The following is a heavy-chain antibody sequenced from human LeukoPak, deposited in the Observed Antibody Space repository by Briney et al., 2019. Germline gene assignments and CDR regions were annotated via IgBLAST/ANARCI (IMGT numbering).Heavy chain of an antibody. CDR1: GGSISSGGYY. J-gene: IGHJ3*02. D-gene: IGHD6-13*01. Sequence: SETLSLTCTVSGGSISSGGYYWSGIRQYPGRGLEWIGYIYYSGSTYYNPSLKSRVTISLDTSKNQFSLKLTSVTAADTAVYYCAREQQFRDAFDIWGQGTMVTVSS. V-gene: IGHV4-31*03. CDR3: AREQQFRDAFDI. CDR2: IYYSGST.